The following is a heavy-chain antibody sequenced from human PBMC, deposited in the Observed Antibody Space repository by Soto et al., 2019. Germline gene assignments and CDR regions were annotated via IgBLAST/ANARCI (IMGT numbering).Heavy chain of an antibody. CDR3: ARGLLLFAFDI. Sequence: ASVKVSCKASGFTFTSYAISWVRQAPGQGLEWMGWISAYNDNTNYAQKLQGRVTMTRNTSISTAYMELSSLRSEDTAVYYCARGLLLFAFDIWGQGTMVTVSS. D-gene: IGHD3-10*01. V-gene: IGHV1-18*01. CDR2: ISAYNDNT. J-gene: IGHJ3*02. CDR1: GFTFTSYA.